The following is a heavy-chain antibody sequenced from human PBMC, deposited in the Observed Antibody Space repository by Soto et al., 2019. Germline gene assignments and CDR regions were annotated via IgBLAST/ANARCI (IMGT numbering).Heavy chain of an antibody. D-gene: IGHD2-2*01. CDR1: GFTFSSYW. CDR3: ARGGYQLRFSFDI. CDR2: INSDGSST. Sequence: EVQLVESGGGLVQPGGSLRLSCAASGFTFSSYWMHWVRQAPGKGLVWVSRINSDGSSTSYADSVKGRFTISRDNAKNTLYLQMNSLRAEDTAVYYGARGGYQLRFSFDIWGQGTMVTVSS. J-gene: IGHJ3*02. V-gene: IGHV3-74*01.